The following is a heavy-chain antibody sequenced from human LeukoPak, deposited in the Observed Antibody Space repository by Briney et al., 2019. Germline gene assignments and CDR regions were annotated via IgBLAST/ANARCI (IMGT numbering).Heavy chain of an antibody. CDR3: ARASAARPDY. J-gene: IGHJ4*02. CDR2: ISYDGSNK. CDR1: GFTFSSYA. D-gene: IGHD6-6*01. V-gene: IGHV3-30*04. Sequence: VGSLRLSCAASGFTFSSYAMHWVRQAPGKGLEWVAVISYDGSNKYYADSVKGRFTTSRDNSKNTLYLQMNSLRAEDTAVYYCARASAARPDYWGQGTLVTVSS.